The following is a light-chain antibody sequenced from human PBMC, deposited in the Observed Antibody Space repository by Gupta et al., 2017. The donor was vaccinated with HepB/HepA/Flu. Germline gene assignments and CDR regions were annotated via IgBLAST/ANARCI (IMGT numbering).Light chain of an antibody. CDR1: RSNVGSNY. V-gene: IGLV1-47*01. Sequence: SAMIQPPSASGPPGQRVTISCSGSRSNVGSNYVYWYQQLPGTATKLLIYKKAERPSGVPDRFSCYKSDTYASRQTIGLRAEDEADDYCAEADDSRSSYVFGGGTKVTVL. J-gene: IGLJ1*01. CDR3: AEADDSRSSYV. CDR2: KKA.